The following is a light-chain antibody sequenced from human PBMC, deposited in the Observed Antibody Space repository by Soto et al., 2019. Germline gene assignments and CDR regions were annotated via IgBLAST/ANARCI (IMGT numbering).Light chain of an antibody. CDR2: EVS. V-gene: IGLV2-14*01. CDR1: RSDVGGYDY. J-gene: IGLJ1*01. CDR3: SSYTRSTTQA. Sequence: QSALTQPASVSASPGQSITISCTGTRSDVGGYDYVSWYQQHPGKAPKVIIYEVSNRPSGVSNRFSGSKSGNTASLTISGLQAEDEADYYCSSYTRSTTQAFGTGTRSPS.